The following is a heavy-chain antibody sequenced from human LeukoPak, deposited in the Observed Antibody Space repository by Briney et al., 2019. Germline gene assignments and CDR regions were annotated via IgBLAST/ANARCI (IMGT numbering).Heavy chain of an antibody. J-gene: IGHJ5*02. CDR3: ATVFGIAAAGTYNWFDP. CDR1: GYTLTELS. V-gene: IGHV1-24*01. D-gene: IGHD6-13*01. CDR2: FDPEDGET. Sequence: GSVKVSCKVSGYTLTELSMHWVRQAPGKGLEWMGGFDPEDGETIYAQKFQGRVTMTEDTSTDTAYMELSSLRSEDTAVYYCATVFGIAAAGTYNWFDPWGQGTLVTVSS.